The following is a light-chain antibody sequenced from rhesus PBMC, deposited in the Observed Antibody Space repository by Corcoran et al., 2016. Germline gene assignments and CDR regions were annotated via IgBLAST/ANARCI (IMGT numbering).Light chain of an antibody. Sequence: DIQMTQSPSSLSASVGDRVTITCRTSENVNNYLNWYQQKPGKAPKLLIYKASTLKSGVPSRFSGSGSGTDYTFTISSLQSEDVATYYCQHNYGTPFTFGPGTKRDIK. J-gene: IGKJ3*01. CDR2: KAS. V-gene: IGKV1-74*01. CDR1: ENVNNY. CDR3: QHNYGTPFT.